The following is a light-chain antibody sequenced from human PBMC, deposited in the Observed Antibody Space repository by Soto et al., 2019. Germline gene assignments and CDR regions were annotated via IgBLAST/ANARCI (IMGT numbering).Light chain of an antibody. Sequence: QSVLTQPPSVSGAPVQRVTISCTGSSSNIGAGYDVHWYQQLPGTAPKLLIYGNSNRPSGVPDRFSGSKSGTSASLAITGLQAEDEADYYCQSYDSSLSGLLFGGGTKVTVL. CDR3: QSYDSSLSGLL. CDR2: GNS. V-gene: IGLV1-40*01. CDR1: SSNIGAGYD. J-gene: IGLJ2*01.